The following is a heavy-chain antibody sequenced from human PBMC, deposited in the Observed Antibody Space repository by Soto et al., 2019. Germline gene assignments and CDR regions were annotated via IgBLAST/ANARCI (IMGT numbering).Heavy chain of an antibody. CDR2: INPNSGGT. Sequence: ASVKVSCKASGYTFTGYYMHWVRQAPGQRLEWMGWINPNSGGTNYAQKFQGWVTMTRDTSISTAYMELSRLRSDDTAVYYCALLTYYDILTGYRDYYYYGMDVWGQGTRVTVSS. CDR1: GYTFTGYY. CDR3: ALLTYYDILTGYRDYYYYGMDV. D-gene: IGHD3-9*01. V-gene: IGHV1-2*04. J-gene: IGHJ6*02.